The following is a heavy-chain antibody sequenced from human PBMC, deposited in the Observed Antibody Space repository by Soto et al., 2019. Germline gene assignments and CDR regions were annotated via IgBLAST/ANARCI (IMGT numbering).Heavy chain of an antibody. J-gene: IGHJ3*02. Sequence: QVQLVESGGGVVQPGRSLRLSCAASGFTFSSYGMHWVRQAPGKGLEWVAVISYDGSNKYYADSVKGRFTISRDNSKNTLYLQMNSLRAEDTAVYYCEKDHSLYHYCGGDCYSFSAFDIWGQGTMVTVSS. CDR3: EKDHSLYHYCGGDCYSFSAFDI. CDR2: ISYDGSNK. V-gene: IGHV3-30*18. CDR1: GFTFSSYG. D-gene: IGHD2-21*02.